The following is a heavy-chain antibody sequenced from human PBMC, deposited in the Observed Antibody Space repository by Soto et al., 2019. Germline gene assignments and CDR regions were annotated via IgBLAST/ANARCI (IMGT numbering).Heavy chain of an antibody. Sequence: PSETLSLTCTVSGGSISSYYWSWIQQPPGKGLEWIGYIYYSGSTNYNPSLKSRVTISVDTSKNQFSLKLSSVTAADTAVYYCAREGSSSRTFDYWGQGTLVTSPQ. J-gene: IGHJ4*02. CDR1: GGSISSYY. D-gene: IGHD6-6*01. CDR2: IYYSGST. V-gene: IGHV4-59*01. CDR3: AREGSSSRTFDY.